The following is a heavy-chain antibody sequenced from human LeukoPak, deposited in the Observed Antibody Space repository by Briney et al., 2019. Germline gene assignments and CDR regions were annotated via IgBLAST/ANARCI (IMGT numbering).Heavy chain of an antibody. D-gene: IGHD5-12*01. CDR1: GGSISSGGYS. V-gene: IGHV4-30-2*01. J-gene: IGHJ3*02. CDR2: IYHSGST. Sequence: SETLSLTCAVSGGSISSGGYSWSWIRQPPGKGLEWIGYIYHSGSTYYNPSLKSRVTISVDRSKNQFSLKLSSVTAADTAVYYCAGARGEWLRFPDAFDIWGQGTMVTVSS. CDR3: AGARGEWLRFPDAFDI.